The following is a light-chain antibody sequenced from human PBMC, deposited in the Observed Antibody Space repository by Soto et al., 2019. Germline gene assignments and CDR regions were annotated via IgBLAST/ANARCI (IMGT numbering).Light chain of an antibody. CDR3: KHYNYWPYT. CDR1: QTIDNT. J-gene: IGKJ2*01. V-gene: IGKV3-15*01. CDR2: DAS. Sequence: EIVMTQSPATLSLSPGERATLSCRASQTIDNTLAWYQRKPGQAPRLLIYDASTRATGVQARFSGSGSGTDFTLTIRSLQSEDFAVYYCKHYNYWPYTFGQGTKVDIK.